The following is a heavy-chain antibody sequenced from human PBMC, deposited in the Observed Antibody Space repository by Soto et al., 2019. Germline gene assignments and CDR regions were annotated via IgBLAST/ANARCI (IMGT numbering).Heavy chain of an antibody. CDR3: AKSGSSGWYGWFDP. CDR1: GFSLRTSGVG. D-gene: IGHD6-19*01. J-gene: IGHJ5*02. Sequence: PTLVTPTQTLTLACIFSGFSLRTSGVGVGWIRQPPGKALEWLGFIYWNDDKRYSPSLKSRLTITKDTSKNQVVLTMTNMDPVDTATYYCAKSGSSGWYGWFDPWGQGTLVTVSS. V-gene: IGHV2-5*01. CDR2: IYWNDDK.